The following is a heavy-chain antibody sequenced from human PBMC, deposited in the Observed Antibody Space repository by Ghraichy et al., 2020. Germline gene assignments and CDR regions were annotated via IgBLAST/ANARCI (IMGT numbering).Heavy chain of an antibody. Sequence: GGSLRLSCAASGFTFSSYSMNWVRQAPGKGLEWVSSISSSSSYIYYADSVKGRFTISRDNAKNSLYLQMNSLRAEDTAVYYCAREAQVYSSGWYHPNGFDYWGQRTLVAGSS. V-gene: IGHV3-21*01. CDR2: ISSSSSYI. CDR1: GFTFSSYS. D-gene: IGHD6-19*01. J-gene: IGHJ4*02. CDR3: AREAQVYSSGWYHPNGFDY.